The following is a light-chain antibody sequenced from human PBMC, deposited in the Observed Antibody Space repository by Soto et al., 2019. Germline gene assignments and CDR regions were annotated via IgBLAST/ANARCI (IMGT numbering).Light chain of an antibody. CDR2: DAS. J-gene: IGKJ5*01. Sequence: EIVLPQSPATLSLSPVSRAPLSCSGIQSVSSYLAWYQQKPGQAPRLLIYDASNRATGIPARFSGSGSGTDFTLTISSLEPEDFAVYYCQQRSNWPPITFGQGTQLEIK. V-gene: IGKV3-11*01. CDR3: QQRSNWPPIT. CDR1: QSVSSY.